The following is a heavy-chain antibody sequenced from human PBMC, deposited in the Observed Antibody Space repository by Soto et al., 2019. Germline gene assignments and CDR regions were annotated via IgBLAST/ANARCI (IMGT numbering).Heavy chain of an antibody. CDR1: GYTFTSYY. CDR3: ARSGQKWYFDL. Sequence: QVQLVQSGAEVKKPGASVKVSCQASGYTFTSYYIHWVRQAPGQGLEWMGSINPNSGATYFAQKLQGWVTISRDPSISTAYMELSRLRSDDTAVYYCARSGQKWYFDLWGRGTLVTVSS. J-gene: IGHJ2*01. V-gene: IGHV1-2*04. CDR2: INPNSGAT.